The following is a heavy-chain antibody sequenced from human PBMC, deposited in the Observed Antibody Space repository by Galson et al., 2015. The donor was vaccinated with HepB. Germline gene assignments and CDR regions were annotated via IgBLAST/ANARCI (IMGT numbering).Heavy chain of an antibody. CDR2: ISTSNGDT. CDR1: GYTFTSYV. V-gene: IGHV1-18*01. CDR3: ARGSSGADY. Sequence: VSRKASGYTFTSYVITWVRQAPGQGLEWMGRISTSNGDTKYAQKLQGRVTMTTDTSTSTAYLELRSLQSDDTAVYYCARGSSGADYWGQGSLVTVSS. D-gene: IGHD6-25*01. J-gene: IGHJ4*02.